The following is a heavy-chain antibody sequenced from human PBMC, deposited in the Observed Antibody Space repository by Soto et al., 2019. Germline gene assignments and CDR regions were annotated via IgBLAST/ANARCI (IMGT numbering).Heavy chain of an antibody. CDR3: AKDPLNWNPPRGYFDS. CDR2: ISYDGSNK. V-gene: IGHV3-30*18. J-gene: IGHJ4*02. D-gene: IGHD1-1*01. CDR1: GFTFSSYG. Sequence: QVQLVESGGGVVQPGRSLRLSCAASGFTFSSYGMHWVRQAPGKGLEWVAVISYDGSNKYYADSVKGRFTISRDNSKNTLYLQINSRRAEDTAVYSCAKDPLNWNPPRGYFDSWGRGTLVPVSS.